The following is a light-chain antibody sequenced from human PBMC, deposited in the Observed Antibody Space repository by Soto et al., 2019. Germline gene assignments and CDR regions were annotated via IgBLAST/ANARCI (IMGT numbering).Light chain of an antibody. CDR2: GAS. CDR1: QSVSSSY. Sequence: TRSPGTLSKTPGERATLSCRASQSVSSSYLAWYQQKPGQAPRPLIYGASSRAIGLPYRFSGSGSGTDFTLTISRLEPEDFAVYYCQQYGSSPWTFGQGTKVDIK. CDR3: QQYGSSPWT. J-gene: IGKJ1*01. V-gene: IGKV3-20*01.